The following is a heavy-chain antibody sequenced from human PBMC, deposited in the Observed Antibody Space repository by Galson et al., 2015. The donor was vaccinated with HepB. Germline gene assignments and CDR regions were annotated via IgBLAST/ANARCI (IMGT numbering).Heavy chain of an antibody. Sequence: SLRLSCAASGFTVSSNYMSWVRQAPGEGLEWVSVIYSGGSAYYADSVKGRFTISRDNSKNMLYLQMNSLRAEDTAVYYCARWGCSGGNCYSVYYYYGMDVWGQGTTVTVSS. D-gene: IGHD2-15*01. V-gene: IGHV3-66*01. J-gene: IGHJ6*02. CDR2: IYSGGSA. CDR1: GFTVSSNY. CDR3: ARWGCSGGNCYSVYYYYGMDV.